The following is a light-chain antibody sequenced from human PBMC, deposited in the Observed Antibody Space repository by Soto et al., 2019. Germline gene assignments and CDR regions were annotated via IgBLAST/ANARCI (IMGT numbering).Light chain of an antibody. V-gene: IGKV3-15*01. CDR2: GAS. J-gene: IGKJ1*01. Sequence: VETQSPGSLTVFPGETATLSCRASQSVSSDLAWYQQRPGQAPRLLIYGASTRATGIPARFRGSGSGTEFRLTISSLQSEDFATYYCQQYNTWHPKMAFGRGTKVDIK. CDR3: QQYNTWHPKMA. CDR1: QSVSSD.